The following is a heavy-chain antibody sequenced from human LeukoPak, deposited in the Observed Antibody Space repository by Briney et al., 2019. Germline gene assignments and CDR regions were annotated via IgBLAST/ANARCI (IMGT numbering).Heavy chain of an antibody. CDR1: GFTFSSYS. CDR2: ISSSCSYI. J-gene: IGHJ4*02. Sequence: PGGSLRLSCAASGFTFSSYSMNWVRQAPGKGLEWVSSISSSCSYIYYADSVKGRFTISRDNAKNSLYLQMNSLRAEDTAVYYCARDRLSSWYSRYFDYWGQGTLVTVSS. D-gene: IGHD6-13*01. V-gene: IGHV3-21*01. CDR3: ARDRLSSWYSRYFDY.